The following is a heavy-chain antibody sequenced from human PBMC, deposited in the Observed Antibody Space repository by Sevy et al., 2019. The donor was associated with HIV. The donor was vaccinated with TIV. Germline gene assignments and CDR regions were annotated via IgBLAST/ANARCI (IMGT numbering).Heavy chain of an antibody. J-gene: IGHJ1*01. CDR1: GFTFSYFS. D-gene: IGHD1-1*01. Sequence: GGSLRLSCAASGFTFSYFSMHWVRQAPGKGLEWVATISYDGSNEHYADSVRGRFTISRDSSKNALYLQMDNLRADDTAVYYCALERLSSDIAEYFQNWGQGTLVTVSS. CDR2: ISYDGSNE. CDR3: ALERLSSDIAEYFQN. V-gene: IGHV3-30-3*01.